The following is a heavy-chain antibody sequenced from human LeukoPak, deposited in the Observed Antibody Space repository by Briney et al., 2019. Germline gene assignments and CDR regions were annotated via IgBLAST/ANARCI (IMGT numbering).Heavy chain of an antibody. D-gene: IGHD5-18*01. J-gene: IGHJ4*02. CDR3: ARAIRGCSYGHFDY. CDR2: IYSGGST. Sequence: GGSLRLSCAASGFTVSSNYMSWVRQAPGKGLEWVSVIYSGGSTYYADSVKGRFTISRDNSKNTLYLQMNSLRAEDTAVYYCARAIRGCSYGHFDYWGQGTLVTVSS. V-gene: IGHV3-53*01. CDR1: GFTVSSNY.